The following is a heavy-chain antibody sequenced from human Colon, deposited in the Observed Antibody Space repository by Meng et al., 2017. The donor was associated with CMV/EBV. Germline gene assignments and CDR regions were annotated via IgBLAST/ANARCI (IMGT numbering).Heavy chain of an antibody. CDR1: GGSISSGDYY. Sequence: SETLSLTCTVSGGSISSGDYYWSWIRPPPGKGLEWIGYIYYSGSTYYNPSLKSRVTITVDTSKIQFYLKLSSVTAADTAVYYCARALTGYYFWFDYWGQGTLVTVSS. CDR3: ARALTGYYFWFDY. J-gene: IGHJ4*02. CDR2: IYYSGST. D-gene: IGHD3-9*01. V-gene: IGHV4-30-4*08.